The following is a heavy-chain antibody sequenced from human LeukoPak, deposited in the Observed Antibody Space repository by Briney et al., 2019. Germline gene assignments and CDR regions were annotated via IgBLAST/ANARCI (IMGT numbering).Heavy chain of an antibody. CDR2: INPSGGSA. V-gene: IGHV1-46*01. Sequence: ASVKVSCKASGYTFTSYYIHWVRQAPGQGLEWMGIINPSGGSASYAQKFQGRVTMTRDTSTSTVYMELSSLRSEDTAVYYCARPISGYNFGYVYWGQGTLVTVSS. CDR1: GYTFTSYY. J-gene: IGHJ4*02. D-gene: IGHD5-18*01. CDR3: ARPISGYNFGYVY.